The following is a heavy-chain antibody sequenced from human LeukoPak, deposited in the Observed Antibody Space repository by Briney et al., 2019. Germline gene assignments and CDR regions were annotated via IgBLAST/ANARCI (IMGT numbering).Heavy chain of an antibody. V-gene: IGHV3-23*01. J-gene: IGHJ4*02. CDR1: GFTFSSYA. Sequence: HAGGSLRLSCAASGFTFSSYAMSWVRQAPGKGLEWVSAISGSGGSTYYADSVKGRFTISRDNSKNTLYLQMNSLRAEDTAVYYCAEGRGYCSGGSCYPTYFDYWGQGTLVTVSS. CDR2: ISGSGGST. CDR3: AEGRGYCSGGSCYPTYFDY. D-gene: IGHD2-15*01.